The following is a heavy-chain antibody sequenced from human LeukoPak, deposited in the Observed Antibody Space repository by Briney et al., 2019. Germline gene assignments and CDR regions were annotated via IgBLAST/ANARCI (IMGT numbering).Heavy chain of an antibody. CDR3: ARGLYYDFWSGSAGYYGMDV. CDR2: INHSGST. D-gene: IGHD3-3*01. J-gene: IGHJ6*02. V-gene: IGHV4-34*01. CDR1: GGSFSGYY. Sequence: SETLSLTCAVYGGSFSGYYWSWIRQPPGKGLEWIGEINHSGSTNYNPSLKSRVTISVDTSKNQFSLKLSSVTAADTAVYYCARGLYYDFWSGSAGYYGMDVWGQGTTVTVSS.